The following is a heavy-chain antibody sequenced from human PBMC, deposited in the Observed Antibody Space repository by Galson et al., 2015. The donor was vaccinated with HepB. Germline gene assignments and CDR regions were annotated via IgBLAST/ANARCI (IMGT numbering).Heavy chain of an antibody. V-gene: IGHV3-48*02. CDR1: GFTFSNYG. J-gene: IGHJ3*02. CDR2: ITSTSSTI. D-gene: IGHD2-2*02. CDR3: ARDQLGYCSAKTCYNSHAFDI. Sequence: SLRLSCAASGFTFSNYGMNWVRQAPGKGLEWVSYITSTSSTIYYADSVKGRFTMSRDNAKNSLYLQMDSLRDEDTAVYHCARDQLGYCSAKTCYNSHAFDIWGRGTMVTVSP.